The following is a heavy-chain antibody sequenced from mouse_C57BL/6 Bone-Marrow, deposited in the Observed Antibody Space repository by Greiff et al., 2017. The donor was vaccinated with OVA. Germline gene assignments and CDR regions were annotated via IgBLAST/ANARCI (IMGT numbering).Heavy chain of an antibody. CDR2: INPSNGGT. Sequence: QVQLKQPGTELVKPGASVKLSCKASGYTFTSYWMHWVKQRPGQGLEWVGNINPSNGGTNYNEKFKSKSTLTVYKSSSTAYMQLSSLTSEDSAVYYCARHHYGNLDWYFDVWGTGTTVTVSS. V-gene: IGHV1-53*01. CDR3: ARHHYGNLDWYFDV. J-gene: IGHJ1*03. D-gene: IGHD2-1*01. CDR1: GYTFTSYW.